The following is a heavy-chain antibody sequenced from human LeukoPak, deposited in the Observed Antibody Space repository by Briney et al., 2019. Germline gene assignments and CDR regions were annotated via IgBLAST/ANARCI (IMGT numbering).Heavy chain of an antibody. D-gene: IGHD5-12*01. CDR2: ISGSGGST. V-gene: IGHV3-23*01. J-gene: IGHJ4*02. CDR1: GFTFSSYA. CDR3: AKVPDYSGYNLYFDY. Sequence: GGSLRLSCAASGFTFSSYAMRWVRQAPGKGLEWVSAISGSGGSTYYADSVKGRFTISRDNSKNTLYLQMNSLRAEDTAVYYCAKVPDYSGYNLYFDYWGQGTLVTVSS.